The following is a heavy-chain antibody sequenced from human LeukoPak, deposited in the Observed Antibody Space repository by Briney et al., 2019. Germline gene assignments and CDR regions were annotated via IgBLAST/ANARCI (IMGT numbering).Heavy chain of an antibody. CDR1: GYTFTVYY. D-gene: IGHD3-22*01. J-gene: IGHJ3*02. CDR2: INPKSGGT. Sequence: TVKVSCTPSGYTFTVYYMHCVPQAPGQGLEWMGCINPKSGGTNYAQEFQGRVTMTRDTSISTDYIQLSRLRSDDTAVYYCASLCIYHYDSSGYYFDAFDIGGQGTMVTVPS. V-gene: IGHV1-2*02. CDR3: ASLCIYHYDSSGYYFDAFDI.